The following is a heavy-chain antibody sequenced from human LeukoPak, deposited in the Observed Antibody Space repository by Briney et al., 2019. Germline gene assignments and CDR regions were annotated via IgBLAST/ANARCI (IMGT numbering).Heavy chain of an antibody. Sequence: GGSLRLSCAASGFTFNNYAMTWVRQAPGKGLEWVSVIRGSGGSTDYADSVKGRFTISRDNSKNTLYLQMNSLRAEDTAVYYCARGRPFLEWLPNYYGMDVWGQGTTVTVSS. CDR3: ARGRPFLEWLPNYYGMDV. CDR2: IRGSGGST. V-gene: IGHV3-23*01. CDR1: GFTFNNYA. J-gene: IGHJ6*02. D-gene: IGHD3-3*01.